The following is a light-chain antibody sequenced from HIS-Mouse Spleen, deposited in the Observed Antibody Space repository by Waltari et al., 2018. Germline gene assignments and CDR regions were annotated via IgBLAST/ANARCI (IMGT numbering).Light chain of an antibody. J-gene: IGLJ3*02. Sequence: SYELTQPPSVSVSPGQTARITCSGHALPKPYPYWYQQKPGQAPVPVIYKDSERPSGIPERFSGSSSGTTVTLTISGVQAEDEADYYCQSADSSGTGWVFGGGTKLTVL. CDR3: QSADSSGTGWV. CDR1: ALPKPY. V-gene: IGLV3-25*03. CDR2: KDS.